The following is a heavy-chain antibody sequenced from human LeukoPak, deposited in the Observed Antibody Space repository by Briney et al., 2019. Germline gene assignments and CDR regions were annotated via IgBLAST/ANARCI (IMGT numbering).Heavy chain of an antibody. CDR1: GGSISSYY. J-gene: IGHJ3*02. Sequence: PSETLSLTCTVSGGSISSYYWSWIRQPPGKGLEWMGYIYYSGSPNYNPSLKTRVTISVDTSKNQFSLKLSSVTAADTAVYYCARVKSSSWYWAFDIWGQGTMVTVSS. V-gene: IGHV4-59*01. D-gene: IGHD6-13*01. CDR3: ARVKSSSWYWAFDI. CDR2: IYYSGSP.